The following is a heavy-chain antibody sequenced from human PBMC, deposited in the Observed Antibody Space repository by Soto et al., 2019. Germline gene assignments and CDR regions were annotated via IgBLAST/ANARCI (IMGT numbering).Heavy chain of an antibody. Sequence: SETLSLTCTVSGGSISSYYWSWIRQPAGKGLEWIGYIYYSGSTNYNPSLKSRVPISVDTPKTQFSLKLSSVTAADTAVYYCARNNEQQLVLGWYYFDYWGQGTLVTVSS. CDR1: GGSISSYY. V-gene: IGHV4-59*08. D-gene: IGHD6-13*01. J-gene: IGHJ4*02. CDR2: IYYSGST. CDR3: ARNNEQQLVLGWYYFDY.